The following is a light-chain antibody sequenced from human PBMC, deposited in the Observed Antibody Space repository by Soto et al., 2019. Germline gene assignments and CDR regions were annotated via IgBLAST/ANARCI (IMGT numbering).Light chain of an antibody. CDR1: QSVSSN. Sequence: EIVMTQSPATLSVSPGERATLSCRASQSVSSNLAWYQQKPGQAPGLLIDGASTRATGIPARFSGSGSGTEFTLTIRSLQSEDFAVYYCQQYNNWPPYTFGQGTKLEIK. V-gene: IGKV3-15*01. CDR3: QQYNNWPPYT. J-gene: IGKJ2*01. CDR2: GAS.